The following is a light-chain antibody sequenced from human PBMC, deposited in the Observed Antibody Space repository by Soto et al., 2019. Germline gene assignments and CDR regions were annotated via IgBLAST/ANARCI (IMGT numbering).Light chain of an antibody. CDR1: QSVSSY. CDR3: QQRSNWHPIT. Sequence: EILITQSPATLCLSPGERATLSCRASQSVSSYLAWYQQKPGQAPRLLIYDASNRANGIPARFSGSVSGTDFTLTLRSLEPEDFAFYYCQQRSNWHPITFGQGTRLEI. V-gene: IGKV3-11*01. J-gene: IGKJ5*01. CDR2: DAS.